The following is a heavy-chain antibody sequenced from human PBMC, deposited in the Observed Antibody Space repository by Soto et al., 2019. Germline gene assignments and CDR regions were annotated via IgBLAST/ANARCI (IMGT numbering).Heavy chain of an antibody. CDR3: TTVEVPAGTNGWGYYYYYMDV. D-gene: IGHD2-2*01. CDR2: IKSKIDDETT. V-gene: IGHV3-15*01. CDR1: GFTIRNAW. Sequence: PGGSMRLSCEGSGFTIRNAWMSWVRQDPGKGLEWVGRIKSKIDDETTEYAAPVKGRFTISRDDSKNTLYLQMNSLKTEDTAMYYCTTVEVPAGTNGWGYYYYYMDVWGKGTTVTVSS. J-gene: IGHJ6*03.